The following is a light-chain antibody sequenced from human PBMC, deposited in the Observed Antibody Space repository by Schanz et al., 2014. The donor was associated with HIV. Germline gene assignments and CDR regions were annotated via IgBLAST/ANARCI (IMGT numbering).Light chain of an antibody. CDR1: SNDVGGYNF. J-gene: IGLJ3*02. CDR2: DVS. V-gene: IGLV2-14*03. CDR3: SSYTTSGSLV. Sequence: QSALTQPASVSGSPGQSITISCTGTSNDVGGYNFVSWYQQHPGKAPKLIIYDVSNRPSGVSNRFSGSKSGITASLTISGLQAEDEADYYCSSYTTSGSLVFGGGTQLTVL.